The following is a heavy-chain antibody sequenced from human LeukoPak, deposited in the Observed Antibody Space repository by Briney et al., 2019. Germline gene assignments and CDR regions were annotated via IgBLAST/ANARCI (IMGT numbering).Heavy chain of an antibody. D-gene: IGHD2-2*01. V-gene: IGHV2-5*01. CDR1: GFSLSTSGVG. Sequence: SGPTLVNPTQTLTLTCTFSGFSLSTSGVGVGWIRQPPGKALEWLALIYWNDDKRYSPSLKSRLTITKDTSKNQVVLTMTNMDPVDTATYYCAHSPLGYCSSTSCDRGYFDYWGQGTLVTVSS. J-gene: IGHJ4*02. CDR3: AHSPLGYCSSTSCDRGYFDY. CDR2: IYWNDDK.